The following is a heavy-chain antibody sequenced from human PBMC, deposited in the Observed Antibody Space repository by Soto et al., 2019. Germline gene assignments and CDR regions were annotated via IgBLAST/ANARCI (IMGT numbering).Heavy chain of an antibody. D-gene: IGHD6-19*01. CDR2: IDPSDSYT. Sequence: GESLKISCKGSGYSFTNYWINWVRQMPGKGLEWMGRIDPSDSYTNYSPSFQGHVTISADKSISTAYLQWSSLMASDTAMYYCARHRSSGWTDAFEIWGQGTMVTVSS. CDR3: ARHRSSGWTDAFEI. V-gene: IGHV5-10-1*01. J-gene: IGHJ3*02. CDR1: GYSFTNYW.